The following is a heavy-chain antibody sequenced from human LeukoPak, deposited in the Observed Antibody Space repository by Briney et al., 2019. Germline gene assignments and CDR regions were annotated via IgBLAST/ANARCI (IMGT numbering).Heavy chain of an antibody. CDR2: ISSSGSTI. V-gene: IGHV3-48*03. D-gene: IGHD3-22*01. Sequence: GGSLRLSCAASGFTFSSYEMNWVRQAPGKGLEWLSYISSSGSTIYYADSVKVRFTISRNNAKNSLHLQMHSLRAEDTAVYYCARVTRQYYDSSGYYPHSDYWGQRTMVTVSS. CDR3: ARVTRQYYDSSGYYPHSDY. CDR1: GFTFSSYE. J-gene: IGHJ4*02.